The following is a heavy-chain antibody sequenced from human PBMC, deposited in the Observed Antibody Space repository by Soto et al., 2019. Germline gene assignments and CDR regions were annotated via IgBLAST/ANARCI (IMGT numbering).Heavy chain of an antibody. D-gene: IGHD3-3*01. V-gene: IGHV1-46*01. CDR3: ARAPHHRSGYYLYGMDV. Sequence: GASVKVSCKASGYTFTSYYLHWVRQAPGQGPEWMGIINPSGGTTNYAQTFQGRVTMTRDTSTSTVYMELSSLRSDDTAVYYCARAPHHRSGYYLYGMDVWGQGTTVTVSS. J-gene: IGHJ6*02. CDR1: GYTFTSYY. CDR2: INPSGGTT.